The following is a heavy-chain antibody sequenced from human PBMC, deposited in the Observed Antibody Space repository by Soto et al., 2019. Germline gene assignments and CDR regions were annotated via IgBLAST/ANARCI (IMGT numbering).Heavy chain of an antibody. V-gene: IGHV1-69*02. D-gene: IGHD3-3*01. CDR2: IIPILGIA. CDR1: GGTLSSYT. Sequence: EASVKVCCKASGGTLSSYTMSWVRQAPGQGLEWMGRIIPILGIANYAQKFQGRVTITADKSTSTAYMELSSLRSEDTAVYYCASLTDWSGYPAYFDYWGQGTLVTVSS. CDR3: ASLTDWSGYPAYFDY. J-gene: IGHJ4*02.